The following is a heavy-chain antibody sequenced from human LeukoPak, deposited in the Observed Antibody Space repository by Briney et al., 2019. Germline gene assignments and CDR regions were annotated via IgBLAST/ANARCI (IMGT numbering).Heavy chain of an antibody. CDR3: AKVLGFLAPHYYGMDV. J-gene: IGHJ6*02. Sequence: PGGSLRLSCAASGFTFSSYAMHWVRQAPGKGLEWVSGISGTGNNTYYTDSVKGRFTVSRDNSKKTFYLQMNSLRAEDTAVYYCAKVLGFLAPHYYGMDVWGQGTTVTVSS. D-gene: IGHD3-3*01. CDR2: ISGTGNNT. CDR1: GFTFSSYA. V-gene: IGHV3-23*01.